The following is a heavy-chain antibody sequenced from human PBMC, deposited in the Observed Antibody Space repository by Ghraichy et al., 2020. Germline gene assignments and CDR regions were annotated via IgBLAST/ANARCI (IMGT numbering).Heavy chain of an antibody. V-gene: IGHV4-34*01. CDR2: IHPTGTT. J-gene: IGHJ3*02. CDR3: AGRRQTWSAAEGDAFDI. Sequence: SETLSLTCAVYVGSFNGYYWSWIRQPPGKGLEWIGEIHPTGTTNNSPSLKSRLTLLVDTSKNQFSLLLKSVTAADTAVYYCAGRRQTWSAAEGDAFDIWSQGAMVTVSS. D-gene: IGHD5-18*01. CDR1: VGSFNGYY.